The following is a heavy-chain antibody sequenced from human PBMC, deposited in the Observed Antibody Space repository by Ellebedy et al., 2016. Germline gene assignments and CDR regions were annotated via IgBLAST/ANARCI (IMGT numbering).Heavy chain of an antibody. CDR3: AKGTMDYLHH. CDR2: LSGSGPKT. CDR1: GFTFKTYA. J-gene: IGHJ4*02. D-gene: IGHD3-10*01. V-gene: IGHV3-23*01. Sequence: GESLKISXAASGFTFKTYAMSWVRQAPGEGLEWVSTLSGSGPKTYYADSVQGRFTISRDNSKSTLYLQMNSLRVEDTALYFCAKGTMDYLHHWGQGTLVTVSS.